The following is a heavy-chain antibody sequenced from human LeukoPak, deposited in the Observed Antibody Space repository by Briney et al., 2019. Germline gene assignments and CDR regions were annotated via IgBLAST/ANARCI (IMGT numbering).Heavy chain of an antibody. V-gene: IGHV1-2*02. CDR1: GYTFTGYY. CDR3: ARGPPYCSSTSCEHNWFDP. D-gene: IGHD2-2*01. CDR2: INPNSGGT. Sequence: ASVKVSSKASGYTFTGYYMHWVRQAPGQGLEWMGWINPNSGGTNYAQKFQGRVTMTRDTSISTAYMELSRLRSDDTAVYYCARGPPYCSSTSCEHNWFDPWGQGTLVTVSS. J-gene: IGHJ5*02.